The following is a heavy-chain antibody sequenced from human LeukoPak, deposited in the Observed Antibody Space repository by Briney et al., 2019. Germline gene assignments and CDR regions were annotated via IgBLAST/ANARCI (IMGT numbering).Heavy chain of an antibody. CDR2: ISGSSSYI. J-gene: IGHJ4*02. CDR1: GFTFSSYS. CDR3: ARVTEAPYYFDY. Sequence: GGSLRLSCAASGFTFSSYSMNWVRQAPGKGLEWVSSISGSSSYIYYADSVKGRFTISRDNAKNSLYLQMNSLRAEDTAVYYCARVTEAPYYFDYWGQGTLVTVSS. V-gene: IGHV3-21*01.